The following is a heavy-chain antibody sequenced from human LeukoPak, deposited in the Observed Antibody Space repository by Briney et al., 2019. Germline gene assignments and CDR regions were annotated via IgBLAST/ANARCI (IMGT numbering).Heavy chain of an antibody. CDR1: GGSISSYY. CDR2: IYYSGST. Sequence: PSETLSLTCTVSGGSISSYYWSWIRQPPGKGLEWIGYIYYSGSTNYNPSRKSRVTIAVDTSNNQLSLKLSPVTAADTAVYYCARLALRNYWFDPWGQGTLVTVSS. D-gene: IGHD3-16*01. J-gene: IGHJ5*02. CDR3: ARLALRNYWFDP. V-gene: IGHV4-59*12.